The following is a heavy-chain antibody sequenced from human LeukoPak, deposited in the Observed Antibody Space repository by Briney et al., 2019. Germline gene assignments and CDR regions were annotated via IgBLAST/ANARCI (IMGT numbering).Heavy chain of an antibody. CDR3: ARVAIFGSFDY. J-gene: IGHJ4*02. Sequence: GGSLRLSCAASGFTFSSYEMNWVRQAPGKGLEWFSYISSSGSTIYYADSVKGRFTISRDNAKNSLYLQMNSLRAEDTAVYYCARVAIFGSFDYWGQGTLVTVSS. CDR2: ISSSGSTI. D-gene: IGHD3-3*01. V-gene: IGHV3-48*03. CDR1: GFTFSSYE.